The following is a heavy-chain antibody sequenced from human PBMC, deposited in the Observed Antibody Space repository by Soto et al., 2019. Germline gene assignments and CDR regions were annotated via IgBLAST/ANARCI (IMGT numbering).Heavy chain of an antibody. CDR2: ISYDGSNK. CDR1: GFTFSSYA. J-gene: IGHJ4*02. CDR3: ARGGIGITGTTDHFDY. Sequence: QVQLVESGGGVVQPGRSLRLSCAASGFTFSSYAMHWVRQAPGKGLEWVAVISYDGSNKYYADSVKGRFTISRDNSKNTLYLQMNSLRAEDTAVYYCARGGIGITGTTDHFDYWGQGTLVTVSS. D-gene: IGHD1-7*01. V-gene: IGHV3-30-3*01.